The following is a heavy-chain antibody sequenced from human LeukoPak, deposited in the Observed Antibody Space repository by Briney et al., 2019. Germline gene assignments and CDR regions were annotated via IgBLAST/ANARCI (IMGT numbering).Heavy chain of an antibody. D-gene: IGHD2-21*02. CDR1: GFTFSDYY. Sequence: GGSLRLSCAASGFTFSDYYMSWLRQAPGKGLEWVSYISTSGTTIYYADSVKGRFTISRDNAKNTLYLQMNSLRAADTAVYYCTRWTDWYFDLWGRGTLVTVSS. J-gene: IGHJ2*01. V-gene: IGHV3-11*04. CDR3: TRWTDWYFDL. CDR2: ISTSGTTI.